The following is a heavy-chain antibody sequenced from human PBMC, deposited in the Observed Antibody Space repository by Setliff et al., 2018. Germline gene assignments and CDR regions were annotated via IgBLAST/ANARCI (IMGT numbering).Heavy chain of an antibody. CDR1: GFTFSSYS. J-gene: IGHJ4*02. D-gene: IGHD2-21*02. CDR2: ISSSSSTI. Sequence: GGSLRLSCAASGFTFSSYSMNWVRQAPGKGLEWVSYISSSSSTIYYADSVKGRFTISRDNAKNSLYLQMNSLRAEDTAVYYCARVPPRDPKPRGDYWGQGTLVTVSS. V-gene: IGHV3-48*01. CDR3: ARVPPRDPKPRGDY.